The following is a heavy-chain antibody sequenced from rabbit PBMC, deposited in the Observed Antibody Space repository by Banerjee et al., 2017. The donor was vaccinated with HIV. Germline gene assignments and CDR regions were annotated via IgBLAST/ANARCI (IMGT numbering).Heavy chain of an antibody. J-gene: IGHJ6*01. Sequence: QSLEESGGDLVKPGASLTLTCKASGLDFSSYWMRWVRQAPGKGLEWIGSIYTGDGSTYYASWAKGRFTISTTSSTTVTLQMTSVTVADTATYFCVRDAVSSWDLWGQGTLVTVS. CDR3: VRDAVSSWDL. V-gene: IGHV1S40*01. CDR2: IYTGDGST. D-gene: IGHD8-1*01. CDR1: GLDFSSYW.